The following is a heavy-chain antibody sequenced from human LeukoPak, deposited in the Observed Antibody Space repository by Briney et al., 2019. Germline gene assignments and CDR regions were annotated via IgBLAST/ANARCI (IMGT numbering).Heavy chain of an antibody. V-gene: IGHV4-39*07. J-gene: IGHJ4*02. CDR1: GGSISSSSYY. D-gene: IGHD3-22*01. CDR3: ARGSGMIADY. Sequence: SETLSLTCTVSGGSISSSSYYWGWIRQPPGKGLEWIGSIYYSGSTYYNPSLKSRVTISVDTSKNQFSLKLSSVTAADTAVYYCARGSGMIADYWGQGTLVTVSS. CDR2: IYYSGST.